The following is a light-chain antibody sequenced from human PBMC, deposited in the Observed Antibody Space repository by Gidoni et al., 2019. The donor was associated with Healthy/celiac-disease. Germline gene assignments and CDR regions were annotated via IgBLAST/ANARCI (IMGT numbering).Light chain of an antibody. V-gene: IGLV1-40*01. CDR1: SPNIGAGYA. CDR2: GNS. J-gene: IGLJ2*01. Sequence: QSVLTQPPSVSGAPGQRVTISCPGSSPNIGAGYAVHWYQQLPGPAPKLLIYGNSNRPSGVPDRFSGSKSGTSASLAITGLQAEDEADYYCQSYDSSVVFGGGTKLTVL. CDR3: QSYDSSVV.